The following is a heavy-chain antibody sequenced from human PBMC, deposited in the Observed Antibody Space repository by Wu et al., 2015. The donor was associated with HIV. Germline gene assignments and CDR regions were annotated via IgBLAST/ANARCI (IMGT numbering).Heavy chain of an antibody. V-gene: IGHV1-8*03. Sequence: QVQLVQSGAEVKKPGASVKVSCKASGYTFTSYDINWVRQATGQGLEWMGWMNPNSGNTGYAQKFQGRVTITRNTSISTAYMELSSLRSEDTAVYYCARGEGSIAARPDWFDPGAREPWSPSPQ. CDR3: ARGEGSIAARPDWFDP. J-gene: IGHJ5*02. CDR2: MNPNSGNT. D-gene: IGHD6-6*01. CDR1: GYTFTSYD.